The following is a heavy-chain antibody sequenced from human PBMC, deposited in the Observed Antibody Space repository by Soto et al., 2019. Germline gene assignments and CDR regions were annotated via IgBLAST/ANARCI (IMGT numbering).Heavy chain of an antibody. J-gene: IGHJ6*02. V-gene: IGHV3-21*01. Sequence: GGSLRLSCAASGFTFSSYSMSWVRQAPGKGLEWVSSISSSSSYIYYADSVKGRFTISRDNAKNSLYLQMNSLRAEDTAVYYCARDQLRISRNYYYYGMAVWGQGATVTVSS. CDR1: GFTFSSYS. CDR2: ISSSSSYI. CDR3: ARDQLRISRNYYYYGMAV. D-gene: IGHD3-10*01.